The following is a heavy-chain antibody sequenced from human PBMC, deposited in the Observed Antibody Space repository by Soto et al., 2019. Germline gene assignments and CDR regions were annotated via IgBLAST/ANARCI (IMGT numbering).Heavy chain of an antibody. V-gene: IGHV2-5*02. CDR3: AHKYYYGSASWHTDLDAFDI. D-gene: IGHD3-10*01. Sequence: QITLKESGPTLVKHTQTLTLTCTFSGFSLSTSGVGVGWIRQPPGKALEWLALIYWDDDKHYSPSLKSRLTLTNHTTHNRVVLTSPNMDPVDTATYYCAHKYYYGSASWHTDLDAFDISGGGTMVTVSS. CDR1: GFSLSTSGVG. J-gene: IGHJ3*02. CDR2: IYWDDDK.